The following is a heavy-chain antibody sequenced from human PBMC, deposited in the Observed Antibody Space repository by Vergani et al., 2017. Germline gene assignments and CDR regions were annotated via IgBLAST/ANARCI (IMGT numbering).Heavy chain of an antibody. CDR1: GFTFDDYD. CDR2: ISWNSGSI. J-gene: IGHJ4*02. V-gene: IGHV3-9*01. D-gene: IGHD1-26*01. Sequence: EVQLVESGGGLVQPGRSLRLSCAASGFTFDDYDMHWVRQAPGKGLEWVSGISWNSGSIGYADSVKGRFTISRDNAKNSLYLQMNSLRAEDTALYYCAKAKGRSAALIDYWGQGTLVTVSS. CDR3: AKAKGRSAALIDY.